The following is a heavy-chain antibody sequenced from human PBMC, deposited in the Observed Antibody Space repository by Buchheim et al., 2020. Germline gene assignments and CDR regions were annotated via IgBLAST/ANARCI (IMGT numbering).Heavy chain of an antibody. Sequence: VQLVESGGGLVQPGGSLRLSCAASGFTFSDLWMHWVRQTPGKGLMWISRINTDGSSTIYGESVKGRFTFSRYNATNTLYLQMNSLRAEDTGVYYCARDPILNGGTLDYWGQGT. CDR3: ARDPILNGGTLDY. CDR2: INTDGSST. V-gene: IGHV3-74*01. D-gene: IGHD1-1*01. J-gene: IGHJ4*02. CDR1: GFTFSDLW.